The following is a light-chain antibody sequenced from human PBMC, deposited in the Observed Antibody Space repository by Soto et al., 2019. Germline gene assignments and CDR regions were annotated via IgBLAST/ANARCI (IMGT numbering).Light chain of an antibody. Sequence: DTQMTQSPSTLSASVGDRVAITCRASQSISSWLAWYQQKPGKAPKLLIYDASSLESGVPSRFSGSGSGTEFTLTISSLQPDDFATSYCQQYNRYFTFGQGTKLEIK. V-gene: IGKV1-5*01. CDR3: QQYNRYFT. CDR1: QSISSW. J-gene: IGKJ2*01. CDR2: DAS.